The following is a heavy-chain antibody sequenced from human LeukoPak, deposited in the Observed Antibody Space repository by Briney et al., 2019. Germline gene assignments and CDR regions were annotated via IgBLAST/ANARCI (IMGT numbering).Heavy chain of an antibody. CDR2: IYYGGST. J-gene: IGHJ4*02. CDR1: GGSIRSSSFY. CDR3: ARLGGYSYGYGY. Sequence: SETLSLTCTVSGGSIRSSSFYWGWIRQPPGKGLEWIGSIYYGGSTYYNPSLKSRVTISVDTSKKHFSLKLSSVTAADTAVYYCARLGGYSYGYGYWGQGTLVTVSS. V-gene: IGHV4-39*02. D-gene: IGHD5-18*01.